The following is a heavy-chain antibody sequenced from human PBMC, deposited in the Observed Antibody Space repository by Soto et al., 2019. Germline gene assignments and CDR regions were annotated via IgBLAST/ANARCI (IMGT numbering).Heavy chain of an antibody. CDR2: ISDNGSDK. CDR1: GFTFSRYG. D-gene: IGHD3-3*01. V-gene: IGHV3-30*03. J-gene: IGHJ4*02. Sequence: QVQLVESGGGVVQPERSLRLSCAASGFTFSRYGMHWVRQTPGKGLEWVAVISDNGSDKYYGDSVKGRFTISRDNSKNTLDLQMNSLSAEDTAVYFCARDPFGQTYPVVYDYWGQGTLVTVSS. CDR3: ARDPFGQTYPVVYDY.